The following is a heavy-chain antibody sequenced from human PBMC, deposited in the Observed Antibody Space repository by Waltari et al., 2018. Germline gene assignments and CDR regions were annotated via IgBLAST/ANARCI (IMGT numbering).Heavy chain of an antibody. D-gene: IGHD1-26*01. Sequence: QEKLVESGGGVVQSGRSLKLSCEASGFSFTNYGMHWVRQDPGKGLEWVAIIWYDVSKKDYADSVKCRFDISRDNSRNTLYLQMDSLRAEDTAVYFCARDQYGESFYYAMNVWGQGTAVTVSS. V-gene: IGHV3-33*01. CDR3: ARDQYGESFYYAMNV. CDR2: IWYDVSKK. CDR1: GFSFTNYG. J-gene: IGHJ6*02.